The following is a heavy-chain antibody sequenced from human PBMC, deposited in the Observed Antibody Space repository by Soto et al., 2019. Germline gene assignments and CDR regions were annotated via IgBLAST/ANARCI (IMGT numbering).Heavy chain of an antibody. D-gene: IGHD6-19*01. CDR1: GGSISSSSYY. CDR2: IYYSGST. CDR3: ARARIAVMKKPGWFDP. Sequence: SETLSLTCTVSGGSISSSSYYWGWIRQPPGKGLEWIGSIYYSGSTYYNPSLKSRVTISVDTSKNQFSLKLSSVTAADTAVYYCARARIAVMKKPGWFDPWGQGTLVTVSS. V-gene: IGHV4-39*01. J-gene: IGHJ5*02.